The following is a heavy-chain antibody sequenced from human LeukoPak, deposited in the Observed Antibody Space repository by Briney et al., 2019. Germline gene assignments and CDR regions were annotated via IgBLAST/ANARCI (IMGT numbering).Heavy chain of an antibody. CDR2: IYHSGST. D-gene: IGHD5-18*01. CDR1: GYSISSGYY. CDR3: ASSLLADTAMVFDY. V-gene: IGHV4-38-2*02. J-gene: IGHJ4*02. Sequence: SETLSLTCTVSGYSISSGYYWGWIRPPPGKGREWIGSIYHSGSTYYNPSLKSRVTISVDTSKNQFSLKLSSVTAADTAVYYCASSLLADTAMVFDYWGQGTLVTVSS.